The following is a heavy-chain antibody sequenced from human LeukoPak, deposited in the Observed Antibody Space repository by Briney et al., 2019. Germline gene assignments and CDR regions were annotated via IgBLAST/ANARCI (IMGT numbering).Heavy chain of an antibody. CDR2: IKTDGSIT. Sequence: GGPLRLSCAASGFTFSSYWMYWVRQAPGKGLAWVSRIKTDGSITSYADSVKGRFTISRDNAKNTLYLQMNSLRVEDTAVYYCARGYWGSTGCDPWGQGTLVTVSS. D-gene: IGHD7-27*01. CDR1: GFTFSSYW. CDR3: ARGYWGSTGCDP. J-gene: IGHJ5*02. V-gene: IGHV3-74*01.